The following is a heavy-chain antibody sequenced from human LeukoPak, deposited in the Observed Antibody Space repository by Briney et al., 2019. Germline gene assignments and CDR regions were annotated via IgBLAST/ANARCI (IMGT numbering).Heavy chain of an antibody. D-gene: IGHD1-26*01. Sequence: PGGSLRLSCAASTFTFTNYWMTWVRQTPGKGLERVANINQGGSEKYYVDSVKGRFTISRDNAKNSLFLQMNSLRAEDTAVYYCSRSPSYYGALIDNWGQGTLVTVSS. J-gene: IGHJ4*02. CDR2: INQGGSEK. CDR3: SRSPSYYGALIDN. CDR1: TFTFTNYW. V-gene: IGHV3-7*01.